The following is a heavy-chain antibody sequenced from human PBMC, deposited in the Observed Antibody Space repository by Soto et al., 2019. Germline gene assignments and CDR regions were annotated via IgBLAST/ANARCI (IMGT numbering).Heavy chain of an antibody. CDR1: GGTFSRYT. D-gene: IGHD3-10*01. CDR2: IIPLAAIA. V-gene: IGHV1-69*02. J-gene: IGHJ5*02. CDR3: ARGSTIVREAPSWFDP. Sequence: QVQLVQSGAEVKKPGSSVKVSCKASGGTFSRYTINWVRQAPGQGLEWMGRIIPLAAIANYTQKFQGRVTIPVEKYSNTAYMELNSLRSDDTEVYYCARGSTIVREAPSWFDPWGQGTIVTVSS.